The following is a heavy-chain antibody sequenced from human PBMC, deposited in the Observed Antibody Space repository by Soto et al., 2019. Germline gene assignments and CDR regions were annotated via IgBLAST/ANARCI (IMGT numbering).Heavy chain of an antibody. CDR1: GLAFSNFG. CDR3: ARDPGQDEAMDY. J-gene: IGHJ4*02. V-gene: IGHV3-33*04. Sequence: QVQVVESGGGVVQPGRSLRLSCATSGLAFSNFGMHWVRQVPGKGLEWVAVIWHNGKNKDYADYAKGRFTISRDNSKNILYLEMNSLRVEDTAIYYCARDPGQDEAMDYWGQGTLVTVSS. CDR2: IWHNGKNK.